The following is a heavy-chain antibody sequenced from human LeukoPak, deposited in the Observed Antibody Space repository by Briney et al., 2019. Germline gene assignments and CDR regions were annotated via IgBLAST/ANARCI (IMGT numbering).Heavy chain of an antibody. CDR2: INHSGST. Sequence: SETLSLTCAVYGGSFSGYYWSWIRQPPGKGLEWIGEINHSGSTNYNPSLKSRVTLSVDTSKNQFSLKLSSVTAADTAVYYCARGFPNFDYWGQGTLVTVSS. J-gene: IGHJ4*02. V-gene: IGHV4-34*01. CDR3: ARGFPNFDY. CDR1: GGSFSGYY.